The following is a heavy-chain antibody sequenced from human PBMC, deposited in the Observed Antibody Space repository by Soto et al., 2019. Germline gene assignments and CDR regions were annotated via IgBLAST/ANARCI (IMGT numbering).Heavy chain of an antibody. CDR2: ISSSSSTI. CDR1: GFTFSSYS. D-gene: IGHD3-16*02. CDR3: AREIMITFGGVIAPAYGMDV. J-gene: IGHJ6*02. V-gene: IGHV3-48*02. Sequence: GGALRLSCAASGFTFSSYSMNWVRQAPGKGLEWVSYISSSSSTIYYADSVKGRFTISRDNAKNSLYLQMNSLRDEDTAVYYCAREIMITFGGVIAPAYGMDVWGQGTTVTVSS.